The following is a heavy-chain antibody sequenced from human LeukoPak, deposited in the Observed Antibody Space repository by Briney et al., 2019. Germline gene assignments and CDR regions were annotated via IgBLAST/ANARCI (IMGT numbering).Heavy chain of an antibody. D-gene: IGHD5-24*01. CDR1: GASFSGYY. J-gene: IGHJ4*02. CDR3: ARATRVWGWLQSPRHFDY. CDR2: INHSGST. Sequence: PSETLSLTCVVSGASFSGYYWSWIRQPPGKGLEWIGEINHSGSTNYNPSLKSRVTISVDTSKNQFSLKLSSVTAADTAVYYCARATRVWGWLQSPRHFDYWGQGTLVPVSS. V-gene: IGHV4-34*01.